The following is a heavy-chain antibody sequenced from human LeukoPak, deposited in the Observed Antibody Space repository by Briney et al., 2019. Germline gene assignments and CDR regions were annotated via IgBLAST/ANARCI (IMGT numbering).Heavy chain of an antibody. V-gene: IGHV3-7*01. CDR2: IKLDGSEK. D-gene: IGHD3-16*02. CDR3: ARDFFAFGGVIALLDY. Sequence: GGSLRLSCAASGFTVSSNDMSWVRQAPGKGLEWVANIKLDGSEKYYVDSVKGRFTISRDNAKKSLYLQMNSLRDEDTAVYYCARDFFAFGGVIALLDYWGQGTLVTVSS. CDR1: GFTVSSND. J-gene: IGHJ4*02.